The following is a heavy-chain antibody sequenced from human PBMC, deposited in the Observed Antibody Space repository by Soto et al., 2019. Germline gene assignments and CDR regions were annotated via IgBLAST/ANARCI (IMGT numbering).Heavy chain of an antibody. CDR1: GYTFTSYD. CDR3: ARSVEWLASFDY. V-gene: IGHV1-8*01. J-gene: IGHJ4*02. CDR2: MNPNSGNT. D-gene: IGHD6-19*01. Sequence: QVQLVQSGSEVKKPGASVKVSCKASGYTFTSYDINWVRQATGQGLEWMGWMNPNSGNTGYAQKFQGRVTMTRNTSISTAYMELSSLRSEDTAVYYCARSVEWLASFDYWGQGTLVTVSS.